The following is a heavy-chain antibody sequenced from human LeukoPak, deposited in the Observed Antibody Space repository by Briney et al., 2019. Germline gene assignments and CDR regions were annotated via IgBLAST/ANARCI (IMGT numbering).Heavy chain of an antibody. CDR1: NVSISSNNW. CDR3: ARTPMSAYVKVHYFDY. CDR2: IYHSGSN. Sequence: SETLSLTCTISNVSISSNNWWTWVRQAPGKGLEWIGEIYHSGSNNYNPSLQSRVTISIDKSKNQFSLKLTSVTAADTAVYFCARTPMSAYVKVHYFDYWGHGTLVTVSS. J-gene: IGHJ4*01. V-gene: IGHV4-4*02. D-gene: IGHD5-12*01.